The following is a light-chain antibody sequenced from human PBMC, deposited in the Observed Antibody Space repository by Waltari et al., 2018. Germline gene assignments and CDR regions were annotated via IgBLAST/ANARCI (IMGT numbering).Light chain of an antibody. J-gene: IGKJ4*01. Sequence: DIQMTQSPSSVSASGGDRVTITCRASQGISTWLGWYQQKPGKAPKPLTYAASSLQSGVPSRFSGSGSGTEFTLTISSLQPEDFATYYCQQANSLPLFGGGTKVEIK. CDR1: QGISTW. V-gene: IGKV1-12*01. CDR3: QQANSLPL. CDR2: AAS.